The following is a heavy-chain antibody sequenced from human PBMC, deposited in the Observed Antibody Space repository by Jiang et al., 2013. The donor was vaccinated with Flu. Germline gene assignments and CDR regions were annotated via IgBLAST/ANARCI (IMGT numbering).Heavy chain of an antibody. D-gene: IGHD7-27*01. V-gene: IGHV5-51*03. CDR1: EYTFTTYW. CDR3: TTPGDYWGAFDI. Sequence: GAEVKKPGESLKISCRASEYTFTTYWIGWVRQMPGKGLEWMGIVYPADSDTRYSPSFQGQVTISADKSISTAYLQWSSLKASDSATYYCTTPGDYWGAFDIYGQGTMVTVSS. CDR2: VYPADSDT. J-gene: IGHJ3*02.